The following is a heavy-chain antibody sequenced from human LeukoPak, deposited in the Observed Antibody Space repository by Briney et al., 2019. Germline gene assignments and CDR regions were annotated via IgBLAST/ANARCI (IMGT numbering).Heavy chain of an antibody. CDR1: GFTFDDYA. CDR2: ISGSGGST. V-gene: IGHV3-23*01. Sequence: GGSLRLSCAASGFTFDDYAMHWVRQAPGKGLEWVSAISGSGGSTYYADSVKGRFTISRDNSKNTLYLQMNSLRAEDTAVYYCASATGAAAGTPFDYWGQGTLVTVSS. CDR3: ASATGAAAGTPFDY. J-gene: IGHJ4*02. D-gene: IGHD6-13*01.